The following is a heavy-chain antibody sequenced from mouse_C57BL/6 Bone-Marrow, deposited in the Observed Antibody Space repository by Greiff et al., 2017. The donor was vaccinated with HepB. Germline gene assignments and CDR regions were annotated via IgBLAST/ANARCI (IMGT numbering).Heavy chain of an antibody. V-gene: IGHV1-64*01. J-gene: IGHJ3*01. CDR1: GYTFTSYW. D-gene: IGHD1-1*01. Sequence: QVQLKQPGAELVKPGASVKLSCKASGYTFTSYWMHWVKQRPGQGLEWIGMIHPNSGSTNYNEKFKSKATLTVDKSSSTAYMQLSSLTSEDSAVYYGAPVLDHPIFFAYWGQGTLVTVSA. CDR3: APVLDHPIFFAY. CDR2: IHPNSGST.